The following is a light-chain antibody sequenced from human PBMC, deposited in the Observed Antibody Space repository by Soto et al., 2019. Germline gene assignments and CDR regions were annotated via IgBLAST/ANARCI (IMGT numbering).Light chain of an antibody. V-gene: IGKV1-5*01. CDR2: DAS. J-gene: IGKJ1*01. Sequence: DVQMSQSPSTRSASVGDRVTMTCRASEFISDWLAWYQQKPGQAPKLLIYDASTLESGVPGRFSGSGVGTHFTLTISGLQPEDFATYHCQHYNSYSRAFGQGTKVDIK. CDR1: EFISDW. CDR3: QHYNSYSRA.